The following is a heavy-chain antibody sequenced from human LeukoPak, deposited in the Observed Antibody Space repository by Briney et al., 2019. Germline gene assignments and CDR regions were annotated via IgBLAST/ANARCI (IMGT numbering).Heavy chain of an antibody. V-gene: IGHV1-69*13. Sequence: ASVKVSCKTSGGAFSRFGISWVRQAPGQGLEWMGGIIPMSGTAIYAQKFQGRLTITADESTRTVYMELSSLRSEDTAVYYCAKDKGSGWYFDYWGQGTLVTVSS. J-gene: IGHJ4*02. CDR2: IIPMSGTA. CDR3: AKDKGSGWYFDY. CDR1: GGAFSRFG. D-gene: IGHD6-19*01.